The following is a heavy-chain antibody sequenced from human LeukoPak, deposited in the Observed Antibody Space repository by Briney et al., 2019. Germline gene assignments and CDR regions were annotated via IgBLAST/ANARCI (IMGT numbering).Heavy chain of an antibody. CDR3: ASGGRGYSYGNY. V-gene: IGHV3-7*02. CDR2: IKQDGSEK. J-gene: IGHJ4*02. Sequence: GGSLTLSCAASGFTISSNWISWGRQAQRPGQGRVANIKQDGSEKYYVDSVKGRFTISRDNAKSSLYLQMNSLRAEDTAVYYCASGGRGYSYGNYWGQGTLVTVSS. D-gene: IGHD5-18*01. CDR1: GFTISSNW.